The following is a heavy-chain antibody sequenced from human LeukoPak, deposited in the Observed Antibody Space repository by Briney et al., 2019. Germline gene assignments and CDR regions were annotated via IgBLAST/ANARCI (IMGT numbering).Heavy chain of an antibody. J-gene: IGHJ4*02. CDR3: AKDLSETVTTVG. V-gene: IGHV3-23*01. CDR2: ISPAGGTT. CDR1: GFTFSSEA. D-gene: IGHD4-17*01. Sequence: GSLRLSCAVSGFTFSSEAMGWVRQLPGGGLEWVSTISPAGGTTYYAESMKGRFTISRDNSKNTLYLQMNSLRAEDTAVYYCAKDLSETVTTVGWGQGTQVTVSS.